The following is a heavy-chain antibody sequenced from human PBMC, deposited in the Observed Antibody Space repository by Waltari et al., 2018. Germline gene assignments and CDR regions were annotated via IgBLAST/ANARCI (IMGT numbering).Heavy chain of an antibody. Sequence: QVQLQESGPGLVKPSETLSLTCAVSGYSISSGYYWGWIRQPPGKGLEWIGSIYHSGGPYYNPSRKSRVTISVDTSKTQFSLKMSSVTAADTAVYYCARPSSSWYGIDYWGQGTLVTVSS. V-gene: IGHV4-38-2*01. J-gene: IGHJ4*02. CDR1: GYSISSGYY. CDR2: IYHSGGP. CDR3: ARPSSSWYGIDY. D-gene: IGHD6-13*01.